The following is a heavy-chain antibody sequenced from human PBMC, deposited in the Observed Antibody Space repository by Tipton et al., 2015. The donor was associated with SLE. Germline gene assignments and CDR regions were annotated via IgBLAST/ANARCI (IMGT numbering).Heavy chain of an antibody. D-gene: IGHD6-6*01. J-gene: IGHJ4*02. Sequence: SLRLSCAASGFTFSSYSMNWVRQAPGKGLEWVSYISSSSSTIYYADSVKGRFTISRDNAKNSLYLQMNSLRAEDTAVYYCARGEPSSSPAYWGQGTPVTVSS. V-gene: IGHV3-48*01. CDR3: ARGEPSSSPAY. CDR2: ISSSSSTI. CDR1: GFTFSSYS.